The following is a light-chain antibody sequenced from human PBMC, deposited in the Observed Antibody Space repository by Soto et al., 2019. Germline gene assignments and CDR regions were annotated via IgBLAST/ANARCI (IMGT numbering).Light chain of an antibody. V-gene: IGKV1-12*01. CDR1: QGINTW. Sequence: DIQMTQSPSSVSGFVGDRVTITCLASQGINTWLAWYQQKPGKAPKLLMYSASILHTGVSSRFTGGGSGTEFTLTINSLQPEDFATYYCQQSDTLPITFGGGTKVDIK. J-gene: IGKJ4*01. CDR3: QQSDTLPIT. CDR2: SAS.